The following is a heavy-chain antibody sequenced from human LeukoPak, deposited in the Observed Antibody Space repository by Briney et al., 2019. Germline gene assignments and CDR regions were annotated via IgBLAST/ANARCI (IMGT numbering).Heavy chain of an antibody. CDR3: ATVPFYGDYADDAFDI. D-gene: IGHD4-17*01. CDR2: FDPEDGET. V-gene: IGHV1-24*01. Sequence: ASVKVSRKVSGYTLTELSMHWVRQAPGKGLEWMGGFDPEDGETIYAQKFQGRVTMTEDTSTDTAYMELSSLRSEDTAVYYCATVPFYGDYADDAFDIWGQGTMVTVSS. J-gene: IGHJ3*02. CDR1: GYTLTELS.